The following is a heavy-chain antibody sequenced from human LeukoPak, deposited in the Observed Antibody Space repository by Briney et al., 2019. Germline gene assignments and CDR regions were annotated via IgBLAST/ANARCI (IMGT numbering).Heavy chain of an antibody. CDR3: ARDLVRGYSYGYNRISYFDY. Sequence: GASVKVSCKASGYTFSGYYMHWVRQAPGQGLEWMGWINPNTGGTNYAQKFQGRVTMTRDTSTSTVYMELSSLRSEDTAVYYCARDLVRGYSYGYNRISYFDYWGQGTLVTVSS. D-gene: IGHD5-18*01. V-gene: IGHV1-2*02. J-gene: IGHJ4*02. CDR1: GYTFSGYY. CDR2: INPNTGGT.